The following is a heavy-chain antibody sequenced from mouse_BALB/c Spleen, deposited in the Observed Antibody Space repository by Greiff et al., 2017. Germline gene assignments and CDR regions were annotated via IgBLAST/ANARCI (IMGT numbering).Heavy chain of an antibody. CDR3: ARDGVYYDYDWFAY. CDR1: GFTFTDYY. D-gene: IGHD2-4*01. Sequence: EVKVVESGGGLVQPGGSLRLSCATSGFTFTDYYMSWVRQPPGKALEWLGFIRNKANGYTTEYSASVKGRFTISRDNSQSILYLQMNTLRAEDSATYYCARDGVYYDYDWFAYWGQGTLVTVSA. V-gene: IGHV7-3*02. J-gene: IGHJ3*01. CDR2: IRNKANGYTT.